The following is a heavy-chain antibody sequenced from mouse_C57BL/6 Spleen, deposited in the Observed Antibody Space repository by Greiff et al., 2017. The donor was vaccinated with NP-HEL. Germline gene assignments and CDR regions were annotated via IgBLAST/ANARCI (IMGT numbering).Heavy chain of an antibody. CDR2: IDPEDGET. CDR1: GFNIKDYY. D-gene: IGHD1-1*01. V-gene: IGHV14-2*01. Sequence: VQLKESGAELVKPGASVKLSCTASGFNIKDYYMHWVKQRTEQGLEWIGRIDPEDGETKYAPKFQGKATITADTSSNTAYLQLSSLTSEDTAVYYCARASGSSPYYFDYWGQGTTLTVSS. CDR3: ARASGSSPYYFDY. J-gene: IGHJ2*01.